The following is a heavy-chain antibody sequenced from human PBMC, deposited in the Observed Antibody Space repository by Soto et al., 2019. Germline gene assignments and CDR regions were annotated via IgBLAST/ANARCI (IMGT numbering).Heavy chain of an antibody. V-gene: IGHV3-48*03. Sequence: EVQLVESGGGLVQPGGSLRLSCAASGFTFSSYEMNWVRQAPGKGLEWVSYISSSGSTIYYADSVKGRFTISRDNAKNSLYLQMNSLRDEDTAVYYCARDSNDYVWWSSGAFDIWGQGTMVTVSS. CDR2: ISSSGSTI. CDR1: GFTFSSYE. D-gene: IGHD3-16*01. CDR3: ARDSNDYVWWSSGAFDI. J-gene: IGHJ3*02.